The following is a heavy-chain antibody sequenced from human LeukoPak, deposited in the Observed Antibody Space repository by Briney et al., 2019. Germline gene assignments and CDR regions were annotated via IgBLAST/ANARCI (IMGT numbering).Heavy chain of an antibody. V-gene: IGHV4-39*01. J-gene: IGHJ4*02. D-gene: IGHD3-10*01. CDR1: GGSISSSSYY. CDR3: ARHYYGSGSYYNAFDY. CDR2: IYYSGST. Sequence: SETLSLTCTVSGGSISSSSYYWGWIRQPPGKGLERIGSIYYSGSTYYNPSLKSRVTISVDTSKNQFSLKLSSVTAADTAVYYCARHYYGSGSYYNAFDYWGQGTLVTVSS.